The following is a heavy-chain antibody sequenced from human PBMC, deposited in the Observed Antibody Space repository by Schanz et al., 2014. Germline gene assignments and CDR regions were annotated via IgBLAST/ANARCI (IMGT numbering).Heavy chain of an antibody. J-gene: IGHJ4*02. D-gene: IGHD3-3*01. V-gene: IGHV1-18*01. CDR2: ISVYNHNK. CDR1: GYIFINSG. Sequence: QDQLLQSGPEVKKPGATVKVSCKASGYIFINSGISWVRQAPGQGLEWMGWISVYNHNKEYDQKFQGRVTMTTDTSTSTAYMALTDLRSDDTAVYYCARDRRFFDRDDLYYFDSWGQGTLVTVSS. CDR3: ARDRRFFDRDDLYYFDS.